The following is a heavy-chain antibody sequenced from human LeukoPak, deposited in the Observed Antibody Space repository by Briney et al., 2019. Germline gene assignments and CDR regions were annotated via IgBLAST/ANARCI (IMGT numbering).Heavy chain of an antibody. Sequence: PSETLSLTCAVYGGSFSGYYWSWIRQPPGKGLEWIGEINHSGSTNYNPSLKSRVTISVDTSKNQFSLKLSSVTAADTAVYYCARHYYYDSSGFSYYYYYYMDVWGKGTTVTISS. J-gene: IGHJ6*03. CDR3: ARHYYYDSSGFSYYYYYYMDV. CDR2: INHSGST. V-gene: IGHV4-34*01. CDR1: GGSFSGYY. D-gene: IGHD3-22*01.